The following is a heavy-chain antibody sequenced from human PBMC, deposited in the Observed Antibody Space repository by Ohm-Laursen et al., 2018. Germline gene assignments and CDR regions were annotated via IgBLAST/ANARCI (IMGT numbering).Heavy chain of an antibody. Sequence: SLTLSCSAPGFTFSSHDMHWIRQATGETLEWVSAIGTISDTFYADSVKVRFPITRENAKYSLYLQMNSLTAEDTAVYYCARSHWWLRAYYYYYDGMDVWGQGTTVTVSS. CDR2: IGTISDT. J-gene: IGHJ6*02. CDR3: ARSHWWLRAYYYYYDGMDV. V-gene: IGHV3-13*01. D-gene: IGHD2-15*01. CDR1: GFTFSSHD.